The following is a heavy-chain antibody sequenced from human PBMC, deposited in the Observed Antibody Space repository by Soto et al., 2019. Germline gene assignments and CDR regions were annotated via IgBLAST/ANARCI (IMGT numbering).Heavy chain of an antibody. Sequence: GGSLRLSCAASGFTFSSYAMSWVRQATGKGLEWVSAISGSGGSTYYGDSVKGRFTIARDNSKNTMYLQMNSLRAEDTTVYYCATQDVDFWSGYYTCKDDYWGQGTLVTVSS. J-gene: IGHJ4*02. V-gene: IGHV3-23*01. CDR2: ISGSGGST. D-gene: IGHD3-3*01. CDR1: GFTFSSYA. CDR3: ATQDVDFWSGYYTCKDDY.